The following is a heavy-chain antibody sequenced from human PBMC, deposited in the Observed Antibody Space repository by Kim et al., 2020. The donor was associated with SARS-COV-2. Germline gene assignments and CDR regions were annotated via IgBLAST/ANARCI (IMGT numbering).Heavy chain of an antibody. Sequence: GGSLRLSCAASGFSVSNYGMHWFRQAPGKGLEWVTVMSFDGGTIFYADSVKVRFTISRDNSKNTLYLQMNSLKTDDTAVYYCARGRGYTYGFYEWGKGTQVTVSS. CDR2: MSFDGGTI. CDR3: ARGRGYTYGFYE. V-gene: IGHV3-30-3*01. J-gene: IGHJ4*02. D-gene: IGHD5-18*01. CDR1: GFSVSNYG.